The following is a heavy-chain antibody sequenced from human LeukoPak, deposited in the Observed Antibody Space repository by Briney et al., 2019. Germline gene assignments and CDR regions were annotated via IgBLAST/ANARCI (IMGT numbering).Heavy chain of an antibody. J-gene: IGHJ4*02. CDR3: ARAYYDSSGWESLDS. D-gene: IGHD3-22*01. CDR1: GYTFTGYY. Sequence: ASVKVSCKASGYTFTGYYMHWVRQAPGQGLEWMGWINPNSGGTNYAQKFQGRVTMTRDTSISTAYMELSRLRSDDTAVYYCARAYYDSSGWESLDSWGQETLVTVSS. CDR2: INPNSGGT. V-gene: IGHV1-2*02.